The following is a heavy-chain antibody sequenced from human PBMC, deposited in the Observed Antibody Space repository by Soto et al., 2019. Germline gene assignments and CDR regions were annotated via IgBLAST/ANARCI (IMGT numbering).Heavy chain of an antibody. D-gene: IGHD1-26*01. CDR3: ARGGAWEPLDY. CDR1: GFTFSSYE. CDR2: ISSSGSTI. Sequence: GGSLRLSCAASGFTFSSYEMNWVRQAPGKGLEWVSYISSSGSTIYYADSVKGRFTISRDNAKNSLYLQMNSLRAEDTTVYYCARGGAWEPLDYWGQGTLVTVSS. V-gene: IGHV3-48*03. J-gene: IGHJ4*02.